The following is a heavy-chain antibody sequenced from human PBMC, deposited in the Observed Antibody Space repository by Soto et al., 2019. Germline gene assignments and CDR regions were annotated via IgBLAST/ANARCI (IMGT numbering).Heavy chain of an antibody. D-gene: IGHD1-26*01. CDR1: GGTFSSYA. CDR2: IIPIFGTA. CDR3: ARVTGGRGTVNWFDP. V-gene: IGHV1-69*13. Sequence: GASVKVSCKASGGTFSSYAISWVRQAPGQGLEWMGGIIPIFGTANYAQKFQGRVTITADESTSTAYMELSSLRSEDTAVYYCARVTGGRGTVNWFDPWGQGTLVTVSS. J-gene: IGHJ5*02.